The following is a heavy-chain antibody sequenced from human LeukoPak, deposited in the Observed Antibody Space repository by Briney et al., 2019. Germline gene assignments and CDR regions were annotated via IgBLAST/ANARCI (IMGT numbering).Heavy chain of an antibody. Sequence: PSETLSLTCTVSGVSIISYYWSWLRQPPGMRLEWIGYISSAGSTIYNSSLKSRVTISVDTPNTRFSLNLHSVTAADTAVYYCVRHVGGTTYDHWGQGILVTVSS. J-gene: IGHJ4*02. CDR2: ISSAGST. D-gene: IGHD3-10*01. CDR1: GVSIISYY. V-gene: IGHV4-59*08. CDR3: VRHVGGTTYDH.